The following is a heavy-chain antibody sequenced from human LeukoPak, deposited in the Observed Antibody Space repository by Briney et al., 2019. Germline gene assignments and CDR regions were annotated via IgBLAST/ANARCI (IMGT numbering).Heavy chain of an antibody. CDR2: INPNSGGT. D-gene: IGHD2-2*01. V-gene: IGHV1-2*02. Sequence: ASVKVSCKASGYTFTDYYIHWVRQAPGQGLEWMAWINPNSGGTYYAQNFHDRITLTRDTSISAAYMELSRLRSDDTAIYYCARANALYCSSTSCLFDYWGQGTLVTVSS. CDR3: ARANALYCSSTSCLFDY. CDR1: GYTFTDYY. J-gene: IGHJ4*02.